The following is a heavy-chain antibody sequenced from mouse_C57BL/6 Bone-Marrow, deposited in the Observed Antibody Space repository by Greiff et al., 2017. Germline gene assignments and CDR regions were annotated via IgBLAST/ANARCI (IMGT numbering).Heavy chain of an antibody. CDR2: IYPGSGST. D-gene: IGHD2-2*01. CDR1: GYTFTSYW. J-gene: IGHJ3*01. CDR3: AREGYGYDGPWFAY. V-gene: IGHV1-55*01. Sequence: VKLQQPGAELVKPGASVKMSCKASGYTFTSYWITWVKQRPGQGLEWIGDIYPGSGSTNYNEKFKSKATLTVDTSSSTAYMQLSSLTSEDSAVYYCAREGYGYDGPWFAYWGQGTLVTVSA.